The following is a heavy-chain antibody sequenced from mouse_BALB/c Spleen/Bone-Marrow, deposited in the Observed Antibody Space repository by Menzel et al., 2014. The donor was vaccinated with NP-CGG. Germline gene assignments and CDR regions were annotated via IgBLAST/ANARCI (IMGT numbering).Heavy chain of an antibody. J-gene: IGHJ2*01. CDR3: ARRRDYDYFDY. V-gene: IGHV5-6*01. D-gene: IGHD2-4*01. Sequence: DVHLVESGGDLVKPGGSLKLSCATPGFTFSNYGMSWVRQIPDKRLEWVATISSGGTYTFYPDSVKGRFTISRDNTKNTLTLQMTSLKSENTAMYYCARRRDYDYFDYWGQGTTLTVSS. CDR2: ISSGGTYT. CDR1: GFTFSNYG.